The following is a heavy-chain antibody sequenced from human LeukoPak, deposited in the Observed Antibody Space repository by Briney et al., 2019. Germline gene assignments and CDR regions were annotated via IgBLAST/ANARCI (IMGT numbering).Heavy chain of an antibody. CDR3: AKDFGYCTTH. D-gene: IGHD2-8*01. Sequence: GGSLRLSCVASGFPFSSYGMHWVRQAPGKGLEWVAVIWSVGGAEYYADSVKGRFTISRDNSKNTLYLQMDSLRAEDTAVYYCAKDFGYCTTHWGQGTLVTVSS. J-gene: IGHJ4*02. CDR1: GFPFSSYG. CDR2: IWSVGGAE. V-gene: IGHV3-33*06.